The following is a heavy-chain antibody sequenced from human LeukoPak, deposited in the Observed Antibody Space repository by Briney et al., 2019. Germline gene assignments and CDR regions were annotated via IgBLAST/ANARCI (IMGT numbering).Heavy chain of an antibody. CDR2: IYHSGST. V-gene: IGHV4-30-2*01. D-gene: IGHD3-10*01. J-gene: IGHJ5*02. CDR1: GGSISSGGYS. Sequence: SQTLSLTCAVSGGSISSGGYSWSWIRQPPGKGLEWIGYIYHSGSTYYNPSLKSRVTISVDRSKNQFSLKLTSVTAADTAVYFCARGSQVTMVRGIIVTYGFDPWGQGTQVTVSS. CDR3: ARGSQVTMVRGIIVTYGFDP.